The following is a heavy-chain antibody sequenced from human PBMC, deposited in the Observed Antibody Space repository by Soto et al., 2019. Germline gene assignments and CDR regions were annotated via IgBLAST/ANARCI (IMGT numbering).Heavy chain of an antibody. CDR2: ISGSGGVR. CDR1: GFTFKNYD. Sequence: EVQLLESGGGLVQPGGSLRLSCVASGFTFKNYDMRWVRQAPGKGLEWVSGISGSGGVRYYADAGKGRFTISRDNSENTLYLLMNSLRAEATDLYYCAKDRQFRSYYESAGHYDNWGQGTLVTVSS. CDR3: AKDRQFRSYYESAGHYDN. J-gene: IGHJ4*02. V-gene: IGHV3-23*01. D-gene: IGHD3-10*01.